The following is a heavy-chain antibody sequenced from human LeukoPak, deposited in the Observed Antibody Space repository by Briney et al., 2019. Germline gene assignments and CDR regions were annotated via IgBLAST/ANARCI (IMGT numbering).Heavy chain of an antibody. Sequence: ASETLSLTCAVYGGSFSGYYWSWIRQPPGKGLEWIGEINHSGSTNYNPSLKSRVTISVDTSKNQFSLKLSSVTAADTAVYYCARDEEYFFDYWGQGTLVTVSS. J-gene: IGHJ4*02. V-gene: IGHV4-34*01. CDR2: INHSGST. D-gene: IGHD3-10*01. CDR1: GGSFSGYY. CDR3: ARDEEYFFDY.